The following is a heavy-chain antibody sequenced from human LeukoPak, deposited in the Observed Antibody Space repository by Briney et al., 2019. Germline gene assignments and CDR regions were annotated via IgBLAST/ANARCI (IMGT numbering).Heavy chain of an antibody. CDR1: GFTVSSNL. J-gene: IGHJ4*02. CDR3: ASGSPPDY. D-gene: IGHD1-26*01. V-gene: IGHV3-53*01. CDR2: IYSGGVT. Sequence: GGSLRLSCAASGFTVSSNLMSWVRQAPGRGLEWVSLIYSGGVTYHADSVKGRFTISRENTKNTLYPQLNSARSEHTTLYYCASGSPPDYWGQGTMATVSS.